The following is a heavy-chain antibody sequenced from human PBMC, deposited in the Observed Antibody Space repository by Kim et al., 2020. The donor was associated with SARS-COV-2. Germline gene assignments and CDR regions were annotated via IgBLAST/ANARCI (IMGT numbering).Heavy chain of an antibody. CDR3: ARDPRLCSGSSCYTPQTDDMDV. V-gene: IGHV3-30*04. J-gene: IGHJ6*02. Sequence: GGSLRLSCAASGFTLSNYAMHWVRQAPGKGLEWVTLMSYDENNKYYADSVKGRFSISRDSSKNTLYLQMNSLRSDDTAVYYCARDPRLCSGSSCYTPQTDDMDVWGQGTTVTVSS. CDR1: GFTLSNYA. CDR2: MSYDENNK. D-gene: IGHD2-15*01.